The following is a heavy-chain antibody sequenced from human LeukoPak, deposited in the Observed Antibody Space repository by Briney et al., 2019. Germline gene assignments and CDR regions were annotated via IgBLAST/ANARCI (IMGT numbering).Heavy chain of an antibody. Sequence: GRSLRLSCAASGFTFTNYALHWVRQAPGKGRNGGAVISYDGTNKYYADSVKGRFTISRDNSKNTLSLQMNSLRAEDTALYYCARGFVLGAAKNYFDYWGQGALVTVSS. CDR1: GFTFTNYA. CDR3: ARGFVLGAAKNYFDY. J-gene: IGHJ4*02. V-gene: IGHV3-30-3*01. CDR2: ISYDGTNK. D-gene: IGHD2-21*02.